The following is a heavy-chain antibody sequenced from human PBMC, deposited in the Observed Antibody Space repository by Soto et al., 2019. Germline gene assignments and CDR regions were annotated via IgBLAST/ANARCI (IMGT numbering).Heavy chain of an antibody. J-gene: IGHJ6*01. CDR2: ISSSGSTI. Sequence: QVQLVESGGGLVKPGGSLRLSCAAAGFTFSDYYMSWIRQAPGKGLEWVSYISSSGSTIYYADSVKGRFTISRDDAKNSLYMQMNSLSAEDTAVYYCARDIVVVVAANSYYYGMDVWGQGTTVTVSA. D-gene: IGHD2-15*01. CDR1: GFTFSDYY. V-gene: IGHV3-11*01. CDR3: ARDIVVVVAANSYYYGMDV.